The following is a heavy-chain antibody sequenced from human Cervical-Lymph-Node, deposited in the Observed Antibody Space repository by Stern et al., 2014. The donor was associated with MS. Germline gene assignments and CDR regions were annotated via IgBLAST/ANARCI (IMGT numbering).Heavy chain of an antibody. D-gene: IGHD6-19*01. J-gene: IGHJ2*01. CDR2: IIPIFGAP. V-gene: IGHV1-69*01. CDR1: GGSFINYA. CDR3: AQGAGSYWYVGL. Sequence: QVQLVQSGAEVKKPGSSVKVSCRPSGGSFINYAISWVRQAPGQGLEWMGGIIPIFGAPDYAQRFQARLTIPADESTSTAYMELGSLTSDDTAIYYCAQGAGSYWYVGLWGRGTPITVSS.